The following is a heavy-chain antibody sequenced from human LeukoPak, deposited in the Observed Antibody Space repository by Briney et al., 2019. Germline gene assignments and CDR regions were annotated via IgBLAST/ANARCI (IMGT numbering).Heavy chain of an antibody. CDR3: AKDTSIGRYCTNGVCSPFDY. J-gene: IGHJ4*02. V-gene: IGHV3-23*01. Sequence: GGSVRLSCAGSGFTFSSYAMSWVRQAPGKGLEWVSAISDTCATTYDADSVKGRFTISRDNSRSTLYLQMNSLRAEDTALYYCAKDTSIGRYCTNGVCSPFDYWGQGTLVTVSS. CDR2: ISDTCATT. CDR1: GFTFSSYA. D-gene: IGHD2-8*01.